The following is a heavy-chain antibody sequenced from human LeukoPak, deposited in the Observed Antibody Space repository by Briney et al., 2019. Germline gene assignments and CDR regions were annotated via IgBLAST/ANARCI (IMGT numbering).Heavy chain of an antibody. CDR2: IYYSGST. D-gene: IGHD6-25*01. CDR1: GDSMSSYY. J-gene: IGHJ6*02. V-gene: IGHV4-59*08. CDR3: ARQNSGARLNV. Sequence: SETLSLTCTVSGDSMSSYYWSWIRQPPGKGLEWIGHIYYSGSTDYNPSLKSRLTISVDTSKNQFSLQLSSVTAADTAVYFCARQNSGARLNVWGQGTMVTFSS.